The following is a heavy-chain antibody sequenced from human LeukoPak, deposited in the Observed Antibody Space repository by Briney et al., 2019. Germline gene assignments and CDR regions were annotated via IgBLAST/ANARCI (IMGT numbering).Heavy chain of an antibody. V-gene: IGHV1-2*02. Sequence: ASVKVSCKASGYKFTGYYMHWVRQAPGQGLEWMGWINPNSGDSHHAQKFQGRVAMTRDTSISTAYMELSRLRSDDTAVYYCAREIGGILVFDYWGQGTLVTVSS. D-gene: IGHD5-18*01. CDR2: INPNSGDS. CDR3: AREIGGILVFDY. J-gene: IGHJ4*02. CDR1: GYKFTGYY.